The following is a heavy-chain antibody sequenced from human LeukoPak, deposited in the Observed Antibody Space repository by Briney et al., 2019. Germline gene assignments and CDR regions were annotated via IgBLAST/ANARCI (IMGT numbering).Heavy chain of an antibody. CDR1: GFTFSSFG. CDR3: ARKGGTMDSYRHFDY. Sequence: HPGRSLRLSCAASGFTFSSFGMHWVRQAPGKGLEWVSIISYDGINKYFSDSVKGRFTISRDNSKNTLYLQMNSLRADDTALYYCARKGGTMDSYRHFDYWGQGTLVTVSS. D-gene: IGHD4/OR15-4a*01. J-gene: IGHJ4*02. V-gene: IGHV3-30*03. CDR2: ISYDGINK.